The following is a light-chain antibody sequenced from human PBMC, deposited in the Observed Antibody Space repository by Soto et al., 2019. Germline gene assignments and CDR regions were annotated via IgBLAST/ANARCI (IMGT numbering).Light chain of an antibody. J-gene: IGLJ2*01. CDR2: GNI. CDR1: SSNIGAGYD. CDR3: QSYDSSLSGSI. V-gene: IGLV1-40*01. Sequence: QSMLTQPPSVSGAPGQRGTISCTGSSSNIGAGYDVHWYQQLPGTAPKLLIYGNINRPSGVPDRFSGSKSGTSASLAITGLQAEDETDYYCQSYDSSLSGSIFGGGTKLTVL.